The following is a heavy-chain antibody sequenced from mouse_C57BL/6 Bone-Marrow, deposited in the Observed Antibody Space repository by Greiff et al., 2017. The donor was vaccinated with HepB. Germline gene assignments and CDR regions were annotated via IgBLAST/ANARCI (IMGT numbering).Heavy chain of an antibody. J-gene: IGHJ1*03. CDR3: ARDNRVDWYFDV. V-gene: IGHV5-4*01. CDR2: ISDGGSYT. Sequence: EVMLVESGGGLVKPGGSLKLSCAASGFTFSSYAMSWVRQTPEKRLEWVATISDGGSYTYYPDNVKGRFTISRDNAKNTLYLQMSHLKSEDTAMYYCARDNRVDWYFDVWGTGTTVTVSS. CDR1: GFTFSSYA.